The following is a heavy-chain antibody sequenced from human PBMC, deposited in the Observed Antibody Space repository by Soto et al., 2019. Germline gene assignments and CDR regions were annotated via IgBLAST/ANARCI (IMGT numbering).Heavy chain of an antibody. Sequence: QVQLVQSGAEVKKPGSSVKVSCKASGGTFSSYTISWVRQAPGQGLEWMGRIIPILGIANYAQKFQGRVTITSANSPSPAYMELSSLSSEDTAVYYCAAVGPNRTFDYWGQGTLVTFSS. CDR2: IIPILGIA. CDR3: AAVGPNRTFDY. D-gene: IGHD1-26*01. CDR1: GGTFSSYT. V-gene: IGHV1-69*02. J-gene: IGHJ4*02.